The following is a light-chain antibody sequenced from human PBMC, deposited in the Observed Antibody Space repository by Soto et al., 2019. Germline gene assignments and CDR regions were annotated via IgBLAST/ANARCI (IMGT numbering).Light chain of an antibody. V-gene: IGKV3-15*01. CDR3: QQYNNWLT. Sequence: EMVMTQSPATLSVPPGERATLSCRASQSVSRNLAWYQQKPGQAPRLLIYAASTRATGIPARFSGSGSGTQFTLTISSLQSEDFAVYYCQQYNNWLTFGGGTRVEI. CDR1: QSVSRN. CDR2: AAS. J-gene: IGKJ4*01.